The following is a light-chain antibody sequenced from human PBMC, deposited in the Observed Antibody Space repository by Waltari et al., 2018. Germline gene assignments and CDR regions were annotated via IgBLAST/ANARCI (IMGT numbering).Light chain of an antibody. J-gene: IGKJ1*01. CDR1: ETILFNSNNKNY. V-gene: IGKV4-1*01. Sequence: DIVMTQSPDSLAVPLGERATINCKSSETILFNSNNKNYLAWYQQKAGQPPKLLVYWASTLESGVPDRFSGSGSGTDFTLTISSLQAEDVAVYYCQQYYTVSRTFGQGTRVEIK. CDR3: QQYYTVSRT. CDR2: WAS.